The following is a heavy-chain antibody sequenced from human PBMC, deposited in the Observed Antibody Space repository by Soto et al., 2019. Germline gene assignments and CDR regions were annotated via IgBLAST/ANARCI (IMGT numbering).Heavy chain of an antibody. CDR3: ARDSSGSPYYYYYYGMDV. J-gene: IGHJ6*04. CDR2: TYYRSKWYN. Sequence: PSLTCAISGDSVSSNSAAWNWIRQSPSRGLEWLGRTYYRSKWYNDYAVSVKSRITINPDTSKNQFSLQLNSVTPEDTAVYYCARDSSGSPYYYYYYGMDVWGKGTTVTVSS. CDR1: GDSVSSNSAA. D-gene: IGHD3-3*01. V-gene: IGHV6-1*01.